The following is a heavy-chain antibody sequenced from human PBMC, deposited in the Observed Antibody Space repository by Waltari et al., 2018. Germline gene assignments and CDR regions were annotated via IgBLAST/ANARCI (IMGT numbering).Heavy chain of an antibody. D-gene: IGHD6-13*01. Sequence: QVQLQESGPGLVKPSETLSLTCAVPGYSISSGYYWGWIRQPPGKGLEWIGSIYHSGSTYYNPSLKSRVTISVDTSKNQFSLKLSSVTAADTAVYYCARGYSSSWRDWYFDLWGRGTLVTVSS. V-gene: IGHV4-38-2*01. CDR2: IYHSGST. CDR1: GYSISSGYY. CDR3: ARGYSSSWRDWYFDL. J-gene: IGHJ2*01.